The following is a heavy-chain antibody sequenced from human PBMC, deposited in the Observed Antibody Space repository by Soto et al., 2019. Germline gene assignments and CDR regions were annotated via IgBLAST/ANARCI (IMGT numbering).Heavy chain of an antibody. CDR3: ARDDSERPATY. CDR2: VYNGATT. D-gene: IGHD3-10*01. Sequence: SETLSLTCIISGCSISSYYWTWTRQPPGKGLEWIGCVYNGATTSYNPSLKSRVTISVDTSKNQFSLKLTSVTAADTAMYYCARDDSERPATYWGQGTLVTVSS. V-gene: IGHV4-59*01. CDR1: GCSISSYY. J-gene: IGHJ4*02.